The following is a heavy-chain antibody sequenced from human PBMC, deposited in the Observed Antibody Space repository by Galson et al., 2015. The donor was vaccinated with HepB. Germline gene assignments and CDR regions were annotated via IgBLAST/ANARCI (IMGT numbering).Heavy chain of an antibody. J-gene: IGHJ4*02. V-gene: IGHV1-46*01. D-gene: IGHD1-26*01. CDR3: ARDNVSGNFPPYYFDY. CDR2: INPSGGST. Sequence: SVKVSCKASGYTFTNYYLHWVRHAPGQGLEWMGMINPSGGSTTSAQNFQGGVTMTRDTSTSTVYLELSSLRSEDTAVYYCARDNVSGNFPPYYFDYWGQGTLVTVSS. CDR1: GYTFTNYY.